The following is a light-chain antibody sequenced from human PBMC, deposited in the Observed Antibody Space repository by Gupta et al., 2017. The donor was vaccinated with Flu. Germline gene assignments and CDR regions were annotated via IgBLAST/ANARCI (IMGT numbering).Light chain of an antibody. J-gene: IGKJ5*01. Sequence: DIQMTQSPSSLSASVGDRVTITCQASQDINDYVNWYQQKPGKAPNLLIYDSSNLKTGVPSRFSGSRSGTHFTLTISSLQFEDVATYYCQQYNSLPPITFGQGTRVDIK. CDR1: QDINDY. CDR3: QQYNSLPPIT. V-gene: IGKV1-33*01. CDR2: DSS.